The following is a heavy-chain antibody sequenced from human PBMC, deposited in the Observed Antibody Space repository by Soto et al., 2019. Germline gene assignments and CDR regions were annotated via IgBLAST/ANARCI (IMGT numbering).Heavy chain of an antibody. CDR3: AREYCDTTSCYGVDY. CDR1: GGTFSSYA. V-gene: IGHV1-18*01. Sequence: ASVKVSCKASGGTFSSYAISWVRQAPGQGLEWMGWINTNNDNTKYAQSLQGRVTMTTETSTSTAYMELRSLRSDDTAVYYCAREYCDTTSCYGVDYWGQGTLVTVSS. J-gene: IGHJ4*02. D-gene: IGHD2-2*01. CDR2: INTNNDNT.